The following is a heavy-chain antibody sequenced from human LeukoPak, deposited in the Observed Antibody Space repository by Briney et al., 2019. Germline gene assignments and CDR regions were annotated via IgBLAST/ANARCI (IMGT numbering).Heavy chain of an antibody. CDR3: ARGVRSYYDSSGYTLRTGYFQH. Sequence: PSETLSLTCTVSGGSISSYYWSWIRRPAGKGLEWIGRIYITGSTNYNPSLKSRVTISVDTSKNQFSLKLSSVTAADTAVYYCARGVRSYYDSSGYTLRTGYFQHWGQGTLVTVSS. J-gene: IGHJ1*01. D-gene: IGHD3-22*01. V-gene: IGHV4-4*07. CDR1: GGSISSYY. CDR2: IYITGST.